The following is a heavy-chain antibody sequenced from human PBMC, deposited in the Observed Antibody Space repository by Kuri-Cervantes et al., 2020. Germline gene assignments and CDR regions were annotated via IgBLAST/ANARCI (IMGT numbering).Heavy chain of an antibody. Sequence: LSLTCAASGFTFSSYGMHWVRQAPGKGLEWVAVISYDGSNKYYADSVKGRFTISRDNSKNTLYLQMNSLRAEDTAVYYCAKENFDWLLYIDFWGQGTLVTVSS. CDR3: AKENFDWLLYIDF. J-gene: IGHJ4*02. CDR2: ISYDGSNK. D-gene: IGHD3-9*01. CDR1: GFTFSSYG. V-gene: IGHV3-30*18.